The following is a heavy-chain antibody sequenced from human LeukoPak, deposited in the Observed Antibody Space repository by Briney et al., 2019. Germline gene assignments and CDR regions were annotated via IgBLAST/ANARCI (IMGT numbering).Heavy chain of an antibody. D-gene: IGHD3-16*01. CDR3: ARNPPGAGGVMGY. J-gene: IGHJ4*02. V-gene: IGHV1-69*04. Sequence: GSSVKVSCKASGGTFSSYAISWVRQARGQGLEWMGTIIPILGIANYAQKFQGRVTITADKSTSTAYMELSSLRSEDTAVYYCARNPPGAGGVMGYWGQGTLVTVSS. CDR2: IIPILGIA. CDR1: GGTFSSYA.